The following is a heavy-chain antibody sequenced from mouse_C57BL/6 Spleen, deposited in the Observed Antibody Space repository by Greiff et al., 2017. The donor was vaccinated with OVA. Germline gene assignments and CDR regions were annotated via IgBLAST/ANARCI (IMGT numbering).Heavy chain of an antibody. V-gene: IGHV14-3*01. CDR1: GFNIKHTY. J-gene: IGHJ3*01. Sequence: VHVKQSVAELVRPGASVKLSCTASGFNIKHTYMHWVKQRPEQGLEWIGRIDPANGNTKYAPKFQGKATITADTSSNTAYLQLSSLTSEDTAIYYCALELGLTWFAYWGQGTLVTVSA. CDR2: IDPANGNT. CDR3: ALELGLTWFAY. D-gene: IGHD4-1*01.